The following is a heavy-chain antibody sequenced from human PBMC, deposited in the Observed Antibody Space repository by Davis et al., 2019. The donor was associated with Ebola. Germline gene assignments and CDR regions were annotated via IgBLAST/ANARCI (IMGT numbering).Heavy chain of an antibody. CDR1: GYTFPSYR. V-gene: IGHV1-18*01. Sequence: ASVNVSCLASGYTFPSYRISWVRQPPGQEREGMGWISAYNGNTNYAQKLQGRVTMTTDTSTSTAYMNLRSLRSDDTAVYYCAGGFHDYSDNYYYYGIDVWGQGTTVTVSS. CDR3: AGGFHDYSDNYYYYGIDV. D-gene: IGHD4-17*01. J-gene: IGHJ6*02. CDR2: ISAYNGNT.